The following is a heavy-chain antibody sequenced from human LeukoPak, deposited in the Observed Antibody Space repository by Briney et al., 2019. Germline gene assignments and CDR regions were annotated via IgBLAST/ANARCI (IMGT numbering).Heavy chain of an antibody. V-gene: IGHV4-30-4*08. D-gene: IGHD3-10*01. CDR3: ARLPYYYGSGSEYYYYYGMDV. CDR1: GVSISSGVYY. CDR2: ISSSGIT. J-gene: IGHJ6*02. Sequence: SETLSLTCTVSGVSISSGVYYWTWIRQLPGKGLEWIGYISSSGITKYNPFLKSRVTISVDTSKNQFSLKLSSVTAADTAVYYCARLPYYYGSGSEYYYYYGMDVWGQGTTVTVSS.